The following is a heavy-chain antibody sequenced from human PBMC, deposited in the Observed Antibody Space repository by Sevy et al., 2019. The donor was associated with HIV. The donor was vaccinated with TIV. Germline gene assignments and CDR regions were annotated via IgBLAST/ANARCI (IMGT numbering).Heavy chain of an antibody. CDR3: ARVRTYYYDMNSDYYGMDV. J-gene: IGHJ6*02. D-gene: IGHD3-22*01. CDR1: GFTFSSYS. CDR2: ISSSSSYI. Sequence: GGSLRLSCAASGFTFSSYSMNWVRQAPGKGLEWVSSISSSSSYIYYADSVKGRFTISRDNAKNSLYLQMNSLRAEDTAVYYCARVRTYYYDMNSDYYGMDVWGQGTTVTVSS. V-gene: IGHV3-21*01.